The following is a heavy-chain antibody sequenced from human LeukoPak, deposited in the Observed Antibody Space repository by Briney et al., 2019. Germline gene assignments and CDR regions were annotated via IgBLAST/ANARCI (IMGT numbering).Heavy chain of an antibody. J-gene: IGHJ4*02. CDR2: TYYRSKWYN. D-gene: IGHD3/OR15-3a*01. CDR1: GDSVSSNSVT. Sequence: SQTLSLTCAISGDSVSSNSVTWNWIRQSPSRGLEWLGRTYYRSKWYNEYGVSVKSRITINPDTSKNQFSLHLNSVTPEDTAVYYCAREATVLDLRFDQWGLGTLVTVSS. V-gene: IGHV6-1*01. CDR3: AREATVLDLRFDQ.